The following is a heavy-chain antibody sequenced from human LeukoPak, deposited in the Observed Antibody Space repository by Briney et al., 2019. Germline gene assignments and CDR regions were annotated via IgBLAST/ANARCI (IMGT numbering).Heavy chain of an antibody. CDR1: GGSISNYY. J-gene: IGHJ4*02. Sequence: SETLSLTCTVSGGSISNYYWNWIRQPPGKGLGLVGIVNISGTTNYNPSLKSRVSMSVDTSKNQFSLKLSSVTAADTAVYYCARGRKYTSGYRVTELGSGYSDYWGQGTLVTVSS. CDR3: ARGRKYTSGYRVTELGSGYSDY. D-gene: IGHD5-18*01. V-gene: IGHV4-59*13. CDR2: VNISGTT.